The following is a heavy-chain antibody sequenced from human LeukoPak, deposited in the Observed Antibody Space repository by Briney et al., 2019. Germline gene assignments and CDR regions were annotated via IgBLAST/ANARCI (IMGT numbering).Heavy chain of an antibody. Sequence: SVKVSCKASGGTFSSYAISWVRQAPGQGLEWMGGIIPIFGTANYAQKFQGRVTITADESTSTAYMELSSLRSEDTAVYYCAITMSSGRFDYWGQGTLVIVSS. CDR2: IIPIFGTA. J-gene: IGHJ4*02. D-gene: IGHD3-10*01. CDR3: AITMSSGRFDY. CDR1: GGTFSSYA. V-gene: IGHV1-69*01.